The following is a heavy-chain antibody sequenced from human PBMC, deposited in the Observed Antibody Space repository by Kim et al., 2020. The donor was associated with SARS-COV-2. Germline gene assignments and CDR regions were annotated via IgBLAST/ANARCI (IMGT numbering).Heavy chain of an antibody. J-gene: IGHJ3*02. CDR1: GYTFTSYG. CDR3: ASGSRPLIGFGELFEAFDI. Sequence: ASVKVSCKASGYTFTSYGISWVRQAPGQGLEWMGWISAYNGNTNYAQKLQGRVTMTTDTSTNTAYMELRSLRSDDTAVYYCASGSRPLIGFGELFEAFDIWGQGTMVTVSS. V-gene: IGHV1-18*01. D-gene: IGHD3-10*01. CDR2: ISAYNGNT.